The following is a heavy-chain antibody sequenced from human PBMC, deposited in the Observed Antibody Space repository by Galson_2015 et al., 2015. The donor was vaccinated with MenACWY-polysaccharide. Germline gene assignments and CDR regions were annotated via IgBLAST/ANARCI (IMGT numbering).Heavy chain of an antibody. Sequence: SLRLSCAASGFSFNSYAMTWVRQAPGKGLEWVSGILDGGHPYYADSVKGRFTISRDNSKNTLYLQMDGLRAEDTAVYHCAKDKGYTFGYEGYFDCWGQGTLVTVSS. V-gene: IGHV3-23*01. D-gene: IGHD5-18*01. CDR1: GFSFNSYA. J-gene: IGHJ4*02. CDR2: ILDGGHP. CDR3: AKDKGYTFGYEGYFDC.